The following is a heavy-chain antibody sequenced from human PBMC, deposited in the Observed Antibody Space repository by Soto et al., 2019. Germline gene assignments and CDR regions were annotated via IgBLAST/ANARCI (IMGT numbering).Heavy chain of an antibody. Sequence: PSETLSLTCTVSVGSITGYYWSWIRQSPGKGLEWIGCSYYTGATNYNPSLKSRVTISVDTSKNQFSLTLSSATAADTAVYYCARERTPRTGFDYWGQGTLVT. CDR3: ARERTPRTGFDY. V-gene: IGHV4-59*01. CDR2: SYYTGAT. CDR1: VGSITGYY. J-gene: IGHJ4*02. D-gene: IGHD7-27*01.